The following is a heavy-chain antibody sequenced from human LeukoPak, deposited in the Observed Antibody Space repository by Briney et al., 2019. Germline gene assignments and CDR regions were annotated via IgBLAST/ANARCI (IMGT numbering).Heavy chain of an antibody. CDR3: ARDNLLERHAFDI. D-gene: IGHD1-1*01. CDR1: GGTFSSYA. J-gene: IGHJ3*02. V-gene: IGHV1-2*02. CDR2: INPNSGGT. Sequence: ASVKVSCKASGGTFSSYATSWVRQAPGQGLEWMGWINPNSGGTNYAQKFQGRVTMTRDTSISTAYMELSRLRSDDTAVYYCARDNLLERHAFDIWGQGTMVTVSS.